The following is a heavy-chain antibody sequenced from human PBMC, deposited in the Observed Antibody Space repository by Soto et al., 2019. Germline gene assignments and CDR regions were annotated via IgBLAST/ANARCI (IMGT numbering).Heavy chain of an antibody. J-gene: IGHJ6*02. V-gene: IGHV3-30*03. CDR3: ASDWIAARYGMDV. CDR1: GFPFFSYG. D-gene: IGHD6-6*01. CDR2: ISYDGSTI. Sequence: SLRLSCAASGFPFFSYGMHGVRPTPGTGLEWVAVISYDGSTIYYADSVKGRFTISRDNAKNSLYLQMNSLRAEDTAVYYCASDWIAARYGMDVWGQGTTVPVSS.